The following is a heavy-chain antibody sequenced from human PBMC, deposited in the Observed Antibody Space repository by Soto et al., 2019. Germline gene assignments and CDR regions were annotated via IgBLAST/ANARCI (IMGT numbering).Heavy chain of an antibody. J-gene: IGHJ4*02. V-gene: IGHV4-30-2*01. D-gene: IGHD3-22*01. Sequence: SETLSLTCAVSGGSISSGGYSWSWIRQPPGKGLEWIGYIYHSGSTYYNPSLKSRVTISVDRSKNQFSLKLSSVTAADTAVYYCARGPTYRHDSSGTFDYWGQGNLVTGSS. CDR2: IYHSGST. CDR3: ARGPTYRHDSSGTFDY. CDR1: GGSISSGGYS.